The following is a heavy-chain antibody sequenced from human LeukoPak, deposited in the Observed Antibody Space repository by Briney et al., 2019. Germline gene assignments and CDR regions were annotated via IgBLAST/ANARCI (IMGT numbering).Heavy chain of an antibody. CDR1: GFTFSDFA. Sequence: GGSLRLSCAASGFTFSDFAMSWVRQAPGKGLEWVPTIGGSGGSTYYADSVKGRFTISRDNSKNTLYVQMNSLRAEDTAVYYCAKTMGAIDHDYWGQGTLVTVSS. J-gene: IGHJ4*02. CDR2: IGGSGGST. D-gene: IGHD1-26*01. V-gene: IGHV3-23*01. CDR3: AKTMGAIDHDY.